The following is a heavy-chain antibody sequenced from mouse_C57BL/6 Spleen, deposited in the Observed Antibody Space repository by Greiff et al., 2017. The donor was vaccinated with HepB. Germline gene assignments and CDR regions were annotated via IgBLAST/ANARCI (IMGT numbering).Heavy chain of an antibody. CDR2: FHPYNDDT. Sequence: VKLVESGAELVKPGASVKMSCKASGYTFTTYPIEWMKQNHGKSLEWIGNFHPYNDDTKYNEKFKGKATLTVEKSSSTVYLELSRLTSDDSAVYYCARGIYYGYDYAMDYWGQGTSVTVSS. J-gene: IGHJ4*01. D-gene: IGHD2-2*01. V-gene: IGHV1-47*01. CDR1: GYTFTTYP. CDR3: ARGIYYGYDYAMDY.